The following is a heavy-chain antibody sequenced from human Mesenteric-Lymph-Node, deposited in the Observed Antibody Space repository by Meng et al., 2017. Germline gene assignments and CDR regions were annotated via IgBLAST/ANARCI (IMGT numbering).Heavy chain of an antibody. J-gene: IGHJ4*02. CDR2: ISSSGRTI. Sequence: QVQLVESGGGLVKAGGSLRLSCAASAFTFSDYYMSWIRQAPGKGLEWVSSISSSGRTIYYADFVRGRFTISRDNTQNSLFLQMNSLRADDTAVYYCARDRSAAAFDYWGQGTLVTVSS. CDR1: AFTFSDYY. CDR3: ARDRSAAAFDY. V-gene: IGHV3-11*01.